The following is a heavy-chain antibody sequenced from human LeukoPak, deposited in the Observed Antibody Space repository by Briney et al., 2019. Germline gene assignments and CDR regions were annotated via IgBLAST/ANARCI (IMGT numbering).Heavy chain of an antibody. V-gene: IGHV3-21*01. J-gene: IGHJ4*02. CDR1: GFTFSSYS. Sequence: GGSLRLSCAASGFTFSSYSMNWVRQAPGKGLEWVSSISSSSSYTYYADSVKGRFTISRDNAKNSLYLQMNSLRAEDTAVYYCARDGYSYGIDYWGQGTLATVSS. CDR2: ISSSSSYT. D-gene: IGHD5-18*01. CDR3: ARDGYSYGIDY.